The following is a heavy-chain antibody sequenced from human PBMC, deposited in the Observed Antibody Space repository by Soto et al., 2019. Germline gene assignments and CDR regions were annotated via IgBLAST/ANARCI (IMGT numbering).Heavy chain of an antibody. D-gene: IGHD6-13*01. CDR1: GFAFMTYG. J-gene: IGHJ6*02. V-gene: IGHV3-23*01. Sequence: EVQLLESGGGLVQPGGSLRLSCTASGFAFMTYGMNWVRQAPGKGLEWVGNINDRGSNTVYADSVKGRFTISRDNSRNTLTLQMNTLRADDTAIYYCVKAAASAGSPGYYAMDVWGQGTTVTVSS. CDR2: INDRGSNT. CDR3: VKAAASAGSPGYYAMDV.